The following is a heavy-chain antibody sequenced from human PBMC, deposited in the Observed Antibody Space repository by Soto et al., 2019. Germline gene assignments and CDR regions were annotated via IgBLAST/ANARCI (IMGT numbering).Heavy chain of an antibody. CDR2: ISGYNGNT. CDR1: GYTFSSYG. J-gene: IGHJ4*02. CDR3: ARDFIRGRVPFDY. Sequence: ASVKVSCKASGYTFSSYGISWVRQAPGQGLEWMGWISGYNGNTNYAQKFQGRVSMTTDTSTTTAYMEVMSLRSDDTAIYYCARDFIRGRVPFDYWGQGTPVTVSS. V-gene: IGHV1-18*01. D-gene: IGHD1-1*01.